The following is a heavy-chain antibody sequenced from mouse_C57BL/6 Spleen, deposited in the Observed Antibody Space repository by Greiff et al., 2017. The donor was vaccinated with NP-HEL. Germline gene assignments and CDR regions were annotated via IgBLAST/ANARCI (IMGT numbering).Heavy chain of an antibody. CDR1: GFNIKDYY. Sequence: EVQLQQSGAELVKPGASVKLSCTASGFNIKDYYMHWVKQRTEPGLEWIGRIDPEDGETKYAPNFQGKATITADTSSNTAYLQLSSLTSEDTAVYYCARDSSGYDYFDYWGQGTTLTVSS. CDR3: ARDSSGYDYFDY. CDR2: IDPEDGET. D-gene: IGHD3-2*02. V-gene: IGHV14-2*01. J-gene: IGHJ2*01.